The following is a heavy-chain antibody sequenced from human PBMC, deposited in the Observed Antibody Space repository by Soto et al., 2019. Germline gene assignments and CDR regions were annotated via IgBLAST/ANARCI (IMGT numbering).Heavy chain of an antibody. CDR1: GFTFSSYA. CDR2: FSGNSGKT. Sequence: PGGSLRLSCTASGFTFSSYAMSLVRQAPGKELEWVSTFSGNSGKTNYAESVRGRSSISRDNSKNAVHLQFDSLRAEDTAVYFCAKLGFVLMELYYFHQWGHGTMVTVSS. CDR3: AKLGFVLMELYYFHQ. J-gene: IGHJ4*01. D-gene: IGHD2-8*01. V-gene: IGHV3-23*01.